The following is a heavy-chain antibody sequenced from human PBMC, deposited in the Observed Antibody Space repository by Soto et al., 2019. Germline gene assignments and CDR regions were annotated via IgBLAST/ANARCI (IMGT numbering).Heavy chain of an antibody. CDR3: ARVQYYDYVWGSYRLGWFDP. V-gene: IGHV4-30-4*01. CDR2: IYYSGST. Sequence: QVQLQESGPGLVKPSQTLSLTCTVSGGSISSGDYYWSWIRQPPGKGLEWIGYIYYSGSTYYNPCLKSRVTISVDTYKNQFALKLSSVTAADTAVYYCARVQYYDYVWGSYRLGWFDPWGQGTLVTVSS. CDR1: GGSISSGDYY. J-gene: IGHJ5*02. D-gene: IGHD3-16*02.